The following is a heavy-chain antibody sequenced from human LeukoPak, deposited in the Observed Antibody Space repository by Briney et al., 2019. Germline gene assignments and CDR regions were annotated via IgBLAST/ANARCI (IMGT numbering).Heavy chain of an antibody. D-gene: IGHD3-22*01. Sequence: ASGKVSCKASGGTFSSYAISWVRQAPGQGLEWMGRIIPIFGTANYAQKFQGRVTITTDESTSTAYMELSSLRSEDTAVYYCASDWYYYDSSGYSPRWGQGTLVTVSS. CDR1: GGTFSSYA. V-gene: IGHV1-69*05. J-gene: IGHJ4*02. CDR2: IIPIFGTA. CDR3: ASDWYYYDSSGYSPR.